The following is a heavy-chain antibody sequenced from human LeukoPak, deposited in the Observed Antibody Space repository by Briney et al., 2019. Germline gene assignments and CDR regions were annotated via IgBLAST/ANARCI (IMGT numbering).Heavy chain of an antibody. CDR2: INPNSGGT. V-gene: IGHV1-2*06. D-gene: IGHD6-25*01. CDR1: GYTFTGYY. Sequence: ASVKVSCKASGYTFTGYYMHLVRQAPGQGLEWMGRINPNSGGTNYAQKFQGRVTMTRDTSISTAYMELSRLRSDDTAVYYCARVVEGSGWLDFDYWGQGTLVTVSS. J-gene: IGHJ4*02. CDR3: ARVVEGSGWLDFDY.